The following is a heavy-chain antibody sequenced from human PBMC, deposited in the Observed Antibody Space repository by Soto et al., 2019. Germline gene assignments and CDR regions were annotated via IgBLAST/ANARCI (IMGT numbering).Heavy chain of an antibody. V-gene: IGHV5-10-1*01. J-gene: IGHJ6*02. Sequence: PGESLTISCKGSGYSFTSYWISWVRQMPGKGLEWMGRIDPSDSYTNYSPSFQGHVTISADKSISTAYLQWSSLKASDTAMYYCARGCSSTSCRYYYYYGMDVWGQGTTVTVSS. CDR3: ARGCSSTSCRYYYYYGMDV. CDR1: GYSFTSYW. D-gene: IGHD2-2*01. CDR2: IDPSDSYT.